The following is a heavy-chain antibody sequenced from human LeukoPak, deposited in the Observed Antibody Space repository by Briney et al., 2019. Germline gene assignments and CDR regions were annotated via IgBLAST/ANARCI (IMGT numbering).Heavy chain of an antibody. CDR3: AKRLSPDTATRNGDY. J-gene: IGHJ4*02. CDR1: GFTFSSYG. Sequence: GGSLRLSCAASGFTFSSYGMHWVRQAPGKGLEWVAVISYDGSNKYYADSMKGRFTISRDNSKNTLYLQMNSLRAEDTAVYYCAKRLSPDTATRNGDYWGQGTLVTVSS. CDR2: ISYDGSNK. D-gene: IGHD5-18*01. V-gene: IGHV3-30*18.